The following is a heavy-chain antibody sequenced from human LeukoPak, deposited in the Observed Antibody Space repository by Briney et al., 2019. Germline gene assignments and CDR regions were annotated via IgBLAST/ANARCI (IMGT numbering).Heavy chain of an antibody. CDR2: INHSGST. J-gene: IGHJ5*02. Sequence: SETLSLTCTVSGGSISSSSYYWSWIRQPPGKGLEWIGEINHSGSTNYNPSLKSRVTMSVDTSKNQFSLKLSSVTAADTAVYYCARGGYYYGSGSYGGWFDPWGQGTLVIVSS. CDR1: GGSISSSSYY. D-gene: IGHD3-10*01. CDR3: ARGGYYYGSGSYGGWFDP. V-gene: IGHV4-39*07.